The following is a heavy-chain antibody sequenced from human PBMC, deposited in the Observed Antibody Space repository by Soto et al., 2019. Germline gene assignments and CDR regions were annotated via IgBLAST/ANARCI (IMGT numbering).Heavy chain of an antibody. V-gene: IGHV1-46*01. CDR2: INPSGGST. Sequence: ASVKVSCKASGYTFTSYYMHWVRQAPGQGLEWMGIINPSGGSTSYAQKFQGRVTTTRDTSTSTVYMELSSLRSEDTAVYYCARAGIVGAYYYYYGMDVWGQGTTVTVSS. CDR1: GYTFTSYY. J-gene: IGHJ6*02. D-gene: IGHD1-26*01. CDR3: ARAGIVGAYYYYYGMDV.